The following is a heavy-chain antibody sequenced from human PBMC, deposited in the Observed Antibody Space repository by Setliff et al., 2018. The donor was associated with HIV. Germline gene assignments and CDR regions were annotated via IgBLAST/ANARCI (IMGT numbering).Heavy chain of an antibody. J-gene: IGHJ3*02. D-gene: IGHD1-26*01. Sequence: SVKVSCKASGGTFSSYAINWVRQAPGQGVEWMGGIIPMFGTRNYAQKFQGRVTITTDESTSTAYMELSSLRSEDTALYYCVRGQSQGYAYSGSYGAFDIWGQGTMVTVSS. V-gene: IGHV1-69*05. CDR1: GGTFSSYA. CDR2: IIPMFGTR. CDR3: VRGQSQGYAYSGSYGAFDI.